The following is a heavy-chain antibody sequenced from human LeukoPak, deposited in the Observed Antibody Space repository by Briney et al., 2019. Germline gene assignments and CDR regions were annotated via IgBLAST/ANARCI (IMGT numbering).Heavy chain of an antibody. J-gene: IGHJ4*02. D-gene: IGHD3-22*01. CDR3: AREGYYDSSGYLFDY. CDR2: IFYSGST. CDR1: GGSISMGGYY. V-gene: IGHV4-31*03. Sequence: SQTLSLTCTVSGGSISMGGYYWSWIRQHPGKGLEWIGYIFYSGSTYYNPSLKSRVTMSVATSKNQFSLKLSSVTAADTAVYYCAREGYYDSSGYLFDYWGQGTLVTVSS.